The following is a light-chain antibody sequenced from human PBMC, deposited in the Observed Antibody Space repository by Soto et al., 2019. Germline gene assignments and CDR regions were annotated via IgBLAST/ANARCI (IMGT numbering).Light chain of an antibody. Sequence: IVLTQSPGTLSLSPGERATLSCRASQSVTSSYLAWYQQKPGQAPRLLIYGASSRATGIPDRFSGSGSGTDFTLTISRLEPEDFAVYYCQHYDSSSRYTFGQGTKLEIK. V-gene: IGKV3-20*01. CDR3: QHYDSSSRYT. CDR2: GAS. J-gene: IGKJ2*01. CDR1: QSVTSSY.